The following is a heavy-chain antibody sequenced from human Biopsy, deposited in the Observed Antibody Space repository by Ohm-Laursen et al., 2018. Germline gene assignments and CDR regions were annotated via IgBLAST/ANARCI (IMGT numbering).Heavy chain of an antibody. CDR3: GNEVHGRDY. CDR2: MNHGGST. D-gene: IGHD2-15*01. Sequence: SDTLSLTCAVYGGSFSGYYWSWIRQPPGKGLEWIGEMNHGGSTNYNSSLKSRVSISADASKYEFSLRLTSVTAADTAVYLCGNEVHGRDYWGLGAQVTVSS. J-gene: IGHJ4*02. V-gene: IGHV4-34*01. CDR1: GGSFSGYY.